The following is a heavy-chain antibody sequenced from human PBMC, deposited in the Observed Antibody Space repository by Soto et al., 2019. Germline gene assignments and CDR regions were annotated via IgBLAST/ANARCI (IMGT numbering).Heavy chain of an antibody. D-gene: IGHD4-17*01. CDR3: ARDTLYYGDPGYDYYGMDV. CDR2: ISYDGSNK. J-gene: IGHJ6*02. CDR1: GFTFSSYA. Sequence: QVQLVESGGGVVQPGRSLRLSCAASGFTFSSYAMHWVRQAPGKGLEWVAVISYDGSNKYYADSVKGRFTISRDNSKNTLYLQMNSLRAEDTAVYYCARDTLYYGDPGYDYYGMDVWGQGTTVTVSS. V-gene: IGHV3-30-3*01.